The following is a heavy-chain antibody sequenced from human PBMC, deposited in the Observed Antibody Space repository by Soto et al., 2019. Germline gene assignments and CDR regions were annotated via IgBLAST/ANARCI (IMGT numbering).Heavy chain of an antibody. D-gene: IGHD1-1*01. CDR3: ARGVEQLEYYYGMDV. Sequence: QLQLQESGSGLVKPSQTLSLTCAVSGGSISSGGYSWSWIRQPPVKGLEWIGYIYHSGSTYYNPSLKSRVTISVDMSKNQFSLKLSSVTAADTAVYYCARGVEQLEYYYGMDVWGQGTTVTVSS. CDR1: GGSISSGGYS. V-gene: IGHV4-30-2*01. CDR2: IYHSGST. J-gene: IGHJ6*02.